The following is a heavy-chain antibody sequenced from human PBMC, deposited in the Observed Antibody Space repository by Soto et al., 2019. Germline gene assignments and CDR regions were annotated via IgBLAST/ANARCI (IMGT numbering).Heavy chain of an antibody. J-gene: IGHJ4*02. V-gene: IGHV1-69*12. CDR2: IIPMFDTP. CDR3: ARSGGLGRDFNY. D-gene: IGHD2-15*01. Sequence: QVQLVQSGAEVKKPGSSVKVSCKASGGTFSSDSFSWVRQAPGQGLEWMGGIIPMFDTPIYAQKFQDRVTNTADGSKSTAYLQLSSLGSGDTGVYYCARSGGLGRDFNYWGQGSLGTGSS. CDR1: GGTFSSDS.